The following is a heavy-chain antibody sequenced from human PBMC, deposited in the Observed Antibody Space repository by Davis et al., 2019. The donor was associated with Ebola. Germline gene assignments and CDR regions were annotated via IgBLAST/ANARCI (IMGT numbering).Heavy chain of an antibody. CDR1: GFSFSTYW. CDR3: ARVRWTSGYYFDY. J-gene: IGHJ4*02. Sequence: GGSLRLSCAASGFSFSTYWMSWVRQAPGKGLEWVANIKQDGSETYFVDSVKGRFTISRDNSKNTLYLQMNSLRAEDTAVYYCARVRWTSGYYFDYWGQGTLVTVSS. D-gene: IGHD3-22*01. V-gene: IGHV3-7*03. CDR2: IKQDGSET.